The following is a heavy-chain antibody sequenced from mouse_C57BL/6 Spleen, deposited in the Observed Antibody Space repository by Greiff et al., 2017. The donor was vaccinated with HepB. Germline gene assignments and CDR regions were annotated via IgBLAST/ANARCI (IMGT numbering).Heavy chain of an antibody. J-gene: IGHJ4*01. V-gene: IGHV1-82*01. CDR1: GYAFSSSW. CDR2: IYPGDGDT. CDR3: ARGAMDY. Sequence: VQLQQPGPELVKPGASVKISCKASGYAFSSSWMNWVKQRPGKGLEWIGRIYPGDGDTNYNGKFKGKATLTADKSSSTAYMQLSSLTSEDSAVYFCARGAMDYWGQGTSVTVSS.